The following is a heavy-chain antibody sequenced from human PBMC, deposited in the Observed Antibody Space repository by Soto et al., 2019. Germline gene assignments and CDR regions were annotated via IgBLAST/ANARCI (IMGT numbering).Heavy chain of an antibody. CDR1: GASISSDAYY. J-gene: IGHJ4*02. Sequence: PSETLSLTCAVSGASISSDAYYWIWIRQHPGKGLEWIGYISYSGSTYYNPSLKSRVTISVDTSKNQFSLKLTSVTAADTAVYYCARYRFSDTWSKFDYWGQGTLVTVSS. V-gene: IGHV4-31*11. CDR3: ARYRFSDTWSKFDY. CDR2: ISYSGST. D-gene: IGHD3-16*02.